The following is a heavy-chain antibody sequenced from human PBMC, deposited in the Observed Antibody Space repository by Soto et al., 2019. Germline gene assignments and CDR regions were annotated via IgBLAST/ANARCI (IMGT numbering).Heavy chain of an antibody. D-gene: IGHD3-10*01. CDR3: ASQSVRGVISRYYYYYGMDV. V-gene: IGHV3-7*01. CDR2: IKQDGSEK. CDR1: GFTFSSFW. J-gene: IGHJ6*02. Sequence: PGGSLRLSCPSSGFTFSSFWVSWVRQAPGKGLEWVANIKQDGSEKYYVDSVKGRFTISRDNAKNSLYLQMNSLRAEDTAVYYCASQSVRGVISRYYYYYGMDVWGQGT.